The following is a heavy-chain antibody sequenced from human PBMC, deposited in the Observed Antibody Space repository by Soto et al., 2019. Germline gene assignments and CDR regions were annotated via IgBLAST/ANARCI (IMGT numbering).Heavy chain of an antibody. V-gene: IGHV4-31*03. D-gene: IGHD2-21*01. CDR2: IYYSGST. Sequence: SETLSLTYTVSGGSISSGGYYWSWIRQHPGKGLEWIGYIYYSGSTYYNPSLKSRVTISVDTSKNQFSLKLSSVTAADTAVYYCARETFHPLNPDAFDIWGQGTMVTVSS. CDR1: GGSISSGGYY. CDR3: ARETFHPLNPDAFDI. J-gene: IGHJ3*02.